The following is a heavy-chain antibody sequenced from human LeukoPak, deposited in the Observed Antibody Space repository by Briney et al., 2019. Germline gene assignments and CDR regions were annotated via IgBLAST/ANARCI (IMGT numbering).Heavy chain of an antibody. CDR1: GGSFSGYY. Sequence: SETLSLTCAVYGGSFSGYYWSWIRQPPGKGLEWIGEINHSGSTNYNPSLKSRVTISVDTSKNQFSLTLNSVTAADTAVYYCARSTVPYYFDYWGQGTLVTVSS. CDR3: ARSTVPYYFDY. V-gene: IGHV4-34*09. J-gene: IGHJ4*01. CDR2: INHSGST. D-gene: IGHD4-17*01.